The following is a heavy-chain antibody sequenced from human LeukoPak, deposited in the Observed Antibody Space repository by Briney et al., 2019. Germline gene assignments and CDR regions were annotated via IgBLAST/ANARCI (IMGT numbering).Heavy chain of an antibody. D-gene: IGHD3-3*01. CDR2: ISGIGGST. V-gene: IGHV3-23*01. Sequence: PGGSLRLSCAASGFTFRSYAMSWVRKAPGKGLEWVSAISGIGGSTYYADSVKGRFTISRTNSKNTLYLQMNSPRAEDTAVYYCAKGERITIFGVVMHDAFDIWGQGTMVTVSS. CDR3: AKGERITIFGVVMHDAFDI. J-gene: IGHJ3*02. CDR1: GFTFRSYA.